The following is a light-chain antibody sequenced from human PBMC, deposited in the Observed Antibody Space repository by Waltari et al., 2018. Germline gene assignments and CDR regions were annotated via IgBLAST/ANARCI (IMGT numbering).Light chain of an antibody. CDR2: DNR. CDR1: DIGRKS. J-gene: IGLJ3*02. CDR3: QVRDSSSDYRV. V-gene: IGLV3-21*02. Sequence: SYVLTQAPSVSVAPGQAARITCEGDDIGRKSVHWYQQKPGHAPLLVVYDNRVRPSGIPDRFSGSNSGNTATLTISEVEAGDEADYYCQVRDSSSDYRVFGGGTKLTVL.